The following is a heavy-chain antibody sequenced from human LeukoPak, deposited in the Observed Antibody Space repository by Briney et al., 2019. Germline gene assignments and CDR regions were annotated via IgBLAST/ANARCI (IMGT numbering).Heavy chain of an antibody. D-gene: IGHD6-19*01. CDR1: GFTFDDYA. Sequence: GGSLRLSCAASGFTFDDYAMHWVRQAPGKGLEWVSGISWNSGSIGYADSVKGRFTISRDNAKNSLYLQMNSLRAEDTALYYCAKDNVAVGEIAYAFDIWGQGTMVTVSS. V-gene: IGHV3-9*01. CDR3: AKDNVAVGEIAYAFDI. J-gene: IGHJ3*02. CDR2: ISWNSGSI.